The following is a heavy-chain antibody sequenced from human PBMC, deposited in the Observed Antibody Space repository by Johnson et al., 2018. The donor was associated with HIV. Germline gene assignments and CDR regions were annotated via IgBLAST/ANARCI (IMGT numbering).Heavy chain of an antibody. J-gene: IGHJ3*02. CDR2: INWTGDST. V-gene: IGHV3-20*04. CDR3: VRDMGEVLGPYDAFDI. Sequence: VQLVESGGGVVRPGGSLRLSCAASGFTFHDYDMSWVRQAPGKGLEWVSGINWTGDSTGYADSLKGRFTISRDNAKNSLYLQINSLRVEDSAFYYCVRDMGEVLGPYDAFDIWGQGTMVTVSS. CDR1: GFTFHDYD. D-gene: IGHD3-16*01.